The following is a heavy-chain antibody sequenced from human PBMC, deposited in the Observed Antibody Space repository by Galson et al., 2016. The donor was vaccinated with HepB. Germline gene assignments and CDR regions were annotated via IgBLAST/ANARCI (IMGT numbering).Heavy chain of an antibody. V-gene: IGHV3-23*01. J-gene: IGHJ4*02. CDR1: GFTFDSYA. D-gene: IGHD6-6*01. CDR3: ATSTSSVCH. Sequence: SLRLSCAASGFTFDSYAMTWVRQAPGKGLEWVSAISGSGLSTYYADSVKGRFTISRDSSNNTVSLQMNTLRADDTAVYYWATSTSSVCHWVQGTLVTVSS. CDR2: ISGSGLST.